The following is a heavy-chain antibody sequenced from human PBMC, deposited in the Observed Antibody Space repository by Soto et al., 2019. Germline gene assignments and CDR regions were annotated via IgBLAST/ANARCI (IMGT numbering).Heavy chain of an antibody. CDR2: IYYSGTT. CDR3: ATMVRGVISFDY. D-gene: IGHD3-10*01. J-gene: IGHJ4*02. Sequence: SETLSLTCTVSGGSISRYYWSWIRQSPGKGLEWIGYIYYSGTTNYNPSLKSRVTISVDTSKNQFSLKLSSVTAADTAVYYCATMVRGVISFDYWGQGTLVTVSS. V-gene: IGHV4-59*01. CDR1: GGSISRYY.